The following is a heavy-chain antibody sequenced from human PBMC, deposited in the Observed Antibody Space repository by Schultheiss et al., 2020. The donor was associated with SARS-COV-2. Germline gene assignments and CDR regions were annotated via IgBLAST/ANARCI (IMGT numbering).Heavy chain of an antibody. D-gene: IGHD3-9*01. CDR3: ARHPNIRYFDWLNGMDV. J-gene: IGHJ6*02. V-gene: IGHV4-61*01. CDR1: GGSVSSGSYY. CDR2: IYYSGST. Sequence: SETLSLTCTVSGGSVSSGSYYWSWIRQPPGKGLEWIGYIYYSGSTNYNPSLKSRVTISVDTSKNQFSLKLSSVTAADTAVYYCARHPNIRYFDWLNGMDVWGQGTTVTVSS.